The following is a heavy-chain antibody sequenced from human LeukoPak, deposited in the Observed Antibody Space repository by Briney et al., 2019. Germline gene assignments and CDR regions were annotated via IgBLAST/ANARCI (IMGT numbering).Heavy chain of an antibody. V-gene: IGHV4-59*01. J-gene: IGHJ4*02. CDR3: AIQQLSQLYYFDN. Sequence: SETLSLTCTVTGGSISSYYWSWIRQPPGKGLEWIGYIYYTGSTNYNPSLKSRVTISVDTSKNQFSLKLSSVTAADTAVYYCAIQQLSQLYYFDNWGQGTLVTVSS. CDR2: IYYTGST. D-gene: IGHD6-13*01. CDR1: GGSISSYY.